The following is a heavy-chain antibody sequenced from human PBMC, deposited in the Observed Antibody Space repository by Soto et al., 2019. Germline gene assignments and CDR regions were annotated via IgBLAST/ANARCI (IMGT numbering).Heavy chain of an antibody. D-gene: IGHD3-10*01. CDR3: ATDRGARGHGREMDV. V-gene: IGHV4-61*01. J-gene: IGHJ6*02. CDR1: GDSVSSGTYY. CDR2: VYYSWSI. Sequence: QVQLQQSGPGLVKPSETLSLTCTVSGDSVSSGTYYWTWIRQSPGKGLEWIGYVYYSWSINYNPTLQSRVSMSVDSSMNQFTLKLTSVTSADTAVYYCATDRGARGHGREMDVWGQGTTVTVSS.